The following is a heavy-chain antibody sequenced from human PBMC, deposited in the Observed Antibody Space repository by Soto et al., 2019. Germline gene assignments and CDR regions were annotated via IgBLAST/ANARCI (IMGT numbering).Heavy chain of an antibody. CDR2: IWYDGSNK. Sequence: GGSLRLSCAASGFTFSSYGMHWVRQAPGKGLEWVAVIWYDGSNKYYADSVKGRFTISRDNSKNTLYLQMNSLRAEDTAVYYCARDRFPLAAAGENYYYYYGMDVWGQGTTVTVSS. CDR3: ARDRFPLAAAGENYYYYYGMDV. D-gene: IGHD6-13*01. V-gene: IGHV3-33*01. J-gene: IGHJ6*02. CDR1: GFTFSSYG.